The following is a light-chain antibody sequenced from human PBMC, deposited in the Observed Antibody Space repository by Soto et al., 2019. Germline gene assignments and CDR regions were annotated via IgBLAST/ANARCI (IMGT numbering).Light chain of an antibody. V-gene: IGKV3-15*01. CDR2: GAS. J-gene: IGKJ3*01. CDR1: QSVSSN. CDR3: QKYNNWPFT. Sequence: EIVMTQSPATLSVSPGERATLSCRASQSVSSNLAWYQQKPGQAPRLLIYGASTRATGIPARFSGSGSRTEFTLTISSLQSEDFAVYYCQKYNNWPFTFGPGTKVDIK.